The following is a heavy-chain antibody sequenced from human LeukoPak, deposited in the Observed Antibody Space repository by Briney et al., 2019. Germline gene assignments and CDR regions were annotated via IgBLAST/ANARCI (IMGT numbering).Heavy chain of an antibody. CDR3: ARGPPHEGYSYGENWFAP. Sequence: ASVKVSCKASGGTFSSYTISWVRQAPGQGLEWMGRIIPILGIANYAQKFQGRVTITADKSTSTAYMELSSLRSEDTAVYYCARGPPHEGYSYGENWFAPWGQGTLVTVSS. J-gene: IGHJ5*02. D-gene: IGHD5-18*01. V-gene: IGHV1-69*02. CDR1: GGTFSSYT. CDR2: IIPILGIA.